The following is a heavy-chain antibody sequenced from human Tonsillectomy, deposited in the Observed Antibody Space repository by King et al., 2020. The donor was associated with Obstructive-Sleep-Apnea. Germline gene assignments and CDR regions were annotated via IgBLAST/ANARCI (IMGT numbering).Heavy chain of an antibody. D-gene: IGHD5-18*01. CDR2: ISSSGGSR. J-gene: IGHJ4*02. CDR3: AKEGWKKLWTPFDY. CDR1: GFSFSSYA. Sequence: VQLVESGGGLVQPGGSLRLSCAASGFSFSSYAMSWVRQAPGKGLEWVSGISSSGGSRYYADSVKGRFTISRDNSKNTLYLQMSSLRAEDTAVYYCAKEGWKKLWTPFDYWGQGTLVTVSS. V-gene: IGHV3-23*04.